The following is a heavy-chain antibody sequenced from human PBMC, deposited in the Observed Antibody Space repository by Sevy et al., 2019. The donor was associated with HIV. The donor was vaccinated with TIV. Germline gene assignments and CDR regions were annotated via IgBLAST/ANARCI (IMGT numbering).Heavy chain of an antibody. V-gene: IGHV4-39*01. J-gene: IGHJ4*02. CDR3: GRGGGKQLWFELDY. CDR2: IYYRGST. D-gene: IGHD5-18*01. Sequence: SETLSLTCTVSGGSISSSSYYWGWIRQPPGKGLEGIGRIYYRGSTHYNPSLKSRVTISVDTSENQFFLKVSSVTAADTAVYYCGRGGGKQLWFELDYWGQGTLVTVSS. CDR1: GGSISSSSYY.